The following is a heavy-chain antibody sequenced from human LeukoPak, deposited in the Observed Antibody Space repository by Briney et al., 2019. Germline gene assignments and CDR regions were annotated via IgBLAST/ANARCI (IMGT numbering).Heavy chain of an antibody. CDR1: GFTFSSYS. D-gene: IGHD3-22*01. V-gene: IGHV3-21*01. CDR3: ARELEDSSGYFRDY. CDR2: ISSSSSYI. Sequence: GGSLRLSCAASGFTFSSYSMNWVRQAPRKGLEWVSSISSSSSYIYYADSVKGRFTISRDNAKNSLYLQMNSLRAEDTAVYYCARELEDSSGYFRDYWGQGTLVTVSS. J-gene: IGHJ4*02.